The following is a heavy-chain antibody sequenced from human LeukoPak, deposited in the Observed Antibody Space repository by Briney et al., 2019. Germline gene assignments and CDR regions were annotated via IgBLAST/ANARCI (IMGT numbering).Heavy chain of an antibody. V-gene: IGHV3-53*01. CDR3: ARDVGGGFHFDP. D-gene: IGHD3-16*01. CDR1: GFTVSSNY. J-gene: IGHJ5*02. CDR2: IYSGGST. Sequence: SGGSLRLSCAASGFTVSSNYMSWVRQAPGKGVEWVSVIYSGGSTYYADSVKGRFTISRDNSKNTLYLQMNSLRAEDTAVYYCARDVGGGFHFDPWGQGTLVTVSS.